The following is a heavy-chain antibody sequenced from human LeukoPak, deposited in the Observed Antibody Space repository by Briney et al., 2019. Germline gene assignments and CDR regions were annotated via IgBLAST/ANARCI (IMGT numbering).Heavy chain of an antibody. J-gene: IGHJ4*02. D-gene: IGHD3-10*01. CDR1: GGSISRYY. Sequence: SETLSLTCTVSGGSISRYYWSWIRQPPGKGLEWIGYIYYSGSTNYNPSLKSRVTISVDTSKNQFSLKLSSVTAADTAVYYCARERIDGSGSYSQFDYWGQGTLVTVSS. V-gene: IGHV4-59*01. CDR2: IYYSGST. CDR3: ARERIDGSGSYSQFDY.